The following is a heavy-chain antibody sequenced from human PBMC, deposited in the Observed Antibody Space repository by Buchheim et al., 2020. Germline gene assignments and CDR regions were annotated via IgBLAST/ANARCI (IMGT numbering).Heavy chain of an antibody. V-gene: IGHV3-30*18. CDR3: ANLFGGFGELLGFGYYYGMDV. D-gene: IGHD3-10*01. CDR2: ISYDGSNK. Sequence: QVQLVESGGGVVQPGRSLRLSCAASGFTVSSYGMHWVRQAPGKGLEWVAVISYDGSNKYYADSVKGRFTISRDNSKNTLYLQMNSLRAEDTAVYYCANLFGGFGELLGFGYYYGMDVWGQGTT. CDR1: GFTVSSYG. J-gene: IGHJ6*02.